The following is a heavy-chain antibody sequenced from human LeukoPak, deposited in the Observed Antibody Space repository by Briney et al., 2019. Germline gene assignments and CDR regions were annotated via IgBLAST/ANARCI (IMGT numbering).Heavy chain of an antibody. CDR1: GFTFSTFA. CDR2: IFPCGGQI. J-gene: IGHJ4*02. CDR3: AKSRSGSPHSFDY. Sequence: GGSLRLSCAASGFTFSTFAMIWVRQPPGKGLEWVSSIFPCGGQIHYANSGRGRFTISRDNSKSTLSLQMNSLRAEDTAIYYCAKSRSGSPHSFDYWGQGTLVTVSS. D-gene: IGHD1-26*01. V-gene: IGHV3-23*01.